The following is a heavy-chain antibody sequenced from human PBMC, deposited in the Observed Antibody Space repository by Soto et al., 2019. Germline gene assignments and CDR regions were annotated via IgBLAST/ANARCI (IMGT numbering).Heavy chain of an antibody. Sequence: LGGSLRLSCAASGFTFNSYAMSWVRQAPGKGLVWVSVISGSGDDTYYADSVKGRFTISRDNSKNTLYLQMNSLRAEDTAVYYCAKDRGQYYYGSGDFDYWGQGTLVTVSS. CDR3: AKDRGQYYYGSGDFDY. CDR1: GFTFNSYA. V-gene: IGHV3-23*01. J-gene: IGHJ4*02. CDR2: ISGSGDDT. D-gene: IGHD3-10*01.